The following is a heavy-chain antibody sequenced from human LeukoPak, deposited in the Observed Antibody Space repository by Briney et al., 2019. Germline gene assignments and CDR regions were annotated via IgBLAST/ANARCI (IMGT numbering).Heavy chain of an antibody. J-gene: IGHJ6*03. D-gene: IGHD3-3*01. V-gene: IGHV4-59*01. CDR1: GGSISSYY. CDR3: ARFHYDFRSGYWGYYYYYYMDV. CDR2: IYYSGST. Sequence: PSETLSLTCTVSGGSISSYYWSWIRQPPGKGLEWIGYIYYSGSTNYNPPLKSRVTISVDTSKNQFSLKLSSVTAADTAVYYCARFHYDFRSGYWGYYYYYYMDVWGKGTTVTVSS.